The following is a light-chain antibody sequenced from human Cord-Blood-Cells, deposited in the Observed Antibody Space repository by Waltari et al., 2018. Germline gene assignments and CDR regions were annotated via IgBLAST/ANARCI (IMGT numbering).Light chain of an antibody. CDR3: QQYDNLPLT. V-gene: IGKV1-33*01. CDR2: DAS. J-gene: IGKJ4*01. Sequence: DIQLTQSPSSLSASVGDRVTITCQASLDISNYLNWYKQKPGKAPKLLIYDASNLETGVPSRFSGSGSGTDFTFTISSLQPEDIATYYCQQYDNLPLTFGGGTKVEIK. CDR1: LDISNY.